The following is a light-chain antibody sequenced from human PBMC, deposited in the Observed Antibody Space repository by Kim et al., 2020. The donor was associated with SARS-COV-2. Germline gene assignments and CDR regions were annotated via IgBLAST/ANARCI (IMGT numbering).Light chain of an antibody. Sequence: GQRVTISCAGSSANVGGNYVYWYQQLPGTAPKPLIFRNNQRPSGVPDRFSGSKSGTSASLAISGLRSDDEADYYCAAWDDSLRSPVFGGGTQLTVL. CDR1: SANVGGNY. CDR2: RNN. V-gene: IGLV1-47*01. CDR3: AAWDDSLRSPV. J-gene: IGLJ2*01.